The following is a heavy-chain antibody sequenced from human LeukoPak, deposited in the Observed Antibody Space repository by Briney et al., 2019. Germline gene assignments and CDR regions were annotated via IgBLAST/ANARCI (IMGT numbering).Heavy chain of an antibody. CDR3: AKDSGDFWSNFDY. CDR1: GFIFSSYG. CDR2: ILYDGSNK. J-gene: IGHJ4*02. D-gene: IGHD3-3*01. Sequence: GRSLRLSCAASGFIFSSYGMHWVRQAPGKGLEWVAVILYDGSNKYYADSVKGRFTISRDNSKNTLYLQMNSLRAEDTAVYYCAKDSGDFWSNFDYWGQGTLVTVS. V-gene: IGHV3-30*12.